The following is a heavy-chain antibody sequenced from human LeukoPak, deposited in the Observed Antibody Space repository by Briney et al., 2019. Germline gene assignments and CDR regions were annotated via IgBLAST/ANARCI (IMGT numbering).Heavy chain of an antibody. D-gene: IGHD6-13*01. Sequence: GGSLRLSCVASGFTFSPYEMNWVRQAPGKGLEWVSYISSPGTTIYYADSVRGRFTISRDNAKNSVFLQMNRLRAEDTAIYYCAKFSATGNRYHYQYMDVWGKGTTVTVSS. V-gene: IGHV3-48*03. CDR1: GFTFSPYE. CDR2: ISSPGTTI. CDR3: AKFSATGNRYHYQYMDV. J-gene: IGHJ6*03.